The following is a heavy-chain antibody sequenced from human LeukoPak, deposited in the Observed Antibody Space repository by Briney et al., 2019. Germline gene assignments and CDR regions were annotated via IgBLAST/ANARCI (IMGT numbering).Heavy chain of an antibody. CDR2: IYYSGST. CDR1: GGSISSYY. V-gene: IGHV4-39*07. Sequence: SETLSLTCTVSGGSISSYYWGWIRQPPGKGLEWIGSIYYSGSTYYNPSLKSRVTISVDTSKNQFSLKLSSVTAADTAVYYCARDDSSTAMVLGNDWFDPWGQGTLVTVSS. CDR3: ARDDSSTAMVLGNDWFDP. D-gene: IGHD5-18*01. J-gene: IGHJ5*02.